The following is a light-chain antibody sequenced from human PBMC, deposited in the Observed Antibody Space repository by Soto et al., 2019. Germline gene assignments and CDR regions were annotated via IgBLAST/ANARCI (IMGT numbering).Light chain of an antibody. CDR3: QQYNTWPPWT. Sequence: EIVMTQSPATLSVSPGERATLSCRASQSVSSNFAGYQQKPGQAPRLLLYGASTRATGIPARFSGSGYGTVFTLTSSRLQAEDFAVYYCQQYNTWPPWTFGQGTKVEIK. V-gene: IGKV3-15*01. CDR2: GAS. CDR1: QSVSSN. J-gene: IGKJ1*01.